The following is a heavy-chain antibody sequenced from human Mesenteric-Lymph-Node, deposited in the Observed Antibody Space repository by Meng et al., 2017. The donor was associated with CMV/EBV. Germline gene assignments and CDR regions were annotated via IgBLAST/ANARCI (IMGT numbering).Heavy chain of an antibody. Sequence: GGSLRLSCAASGFTFSHYGMHWVRQAPGKGLEWVALIWYEGRETYYANSVKGRFTISRDNSRNTVYLQMNSLRAEDTAVYYCAKDRGQYSSSPYYYGMDVWGQGTTVTVSS. D-gene: IGHD6-6*01. CDR2: IWYEGRET. CDR1: GFTFSHYG. J-gene: IGHJ6*02. V-gene: IGHV3-33*06. CDR3: AKDRGQYSSSPYYYGMDV.